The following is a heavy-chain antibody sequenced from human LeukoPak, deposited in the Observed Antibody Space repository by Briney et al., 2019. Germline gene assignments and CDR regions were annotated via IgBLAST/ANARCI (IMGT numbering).Heavy chain of an antibody. V-gene: IGHV4-4*07. Sequence: SETLSLTCTVSGGSISSYYWSWIRQPAGKGLEWIGRIYTSGSTNYNPSLKSRVTMSVDTSKNQFSLKLSSVTAADTAVYYCARHTTALASFYFDYWGQGTLVTVSS. D-gene: IGHD5-18*01. CDR2: IYTSGST. J-gene: IGHJ4*02. CDR1: GGSISSYY. CDR3: ARHTTALASFYFDY.